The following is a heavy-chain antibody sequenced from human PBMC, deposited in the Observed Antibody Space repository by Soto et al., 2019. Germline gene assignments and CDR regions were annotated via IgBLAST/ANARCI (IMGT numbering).Heavy chain of an antibody. J-gene: IGHJ5*02. CDR3: ARGSMVRGVMCSRFDP. Sequence: GAPVEVCCEASGVSFNSCAISWVRQAHGQGLEWMGGIIPIFGTANYAQKFQGRVTITADESTSTAYMELSSLRSEDTAVYYCARGSMVRGVMCSRFDPWGQGTLVTVSS. CDR2: IIPIFGTA. D-gene: IGHD3-10*01. CDR1: GVSFNSCA. V-gene: IGHV1-69*13.